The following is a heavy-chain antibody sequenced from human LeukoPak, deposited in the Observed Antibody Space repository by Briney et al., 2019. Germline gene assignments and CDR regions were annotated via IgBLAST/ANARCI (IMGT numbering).Heavy chain of an antibody. D-gene: IGHD2-15*01. CDR3: AKDHSSCRHMSCLLHQD. CDR2: ISGGGDYR. CDR1: GFTFSNYA. V-gene: IGHV3-23*01. Sequence: GGSLRLSCAASGFTFSNYAMSWVRQAPGKGREWFSAISGGGDYRWMVDSVEGRFTISRDNSKNILYLQMNSLRAEDTATYYCAKDHSSCRHMSCLLHQDWGQGTLVTVSS. J-gene: IGHJ4*02.